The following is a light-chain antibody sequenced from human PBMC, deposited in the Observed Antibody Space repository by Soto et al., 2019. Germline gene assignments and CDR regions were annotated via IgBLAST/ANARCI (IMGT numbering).Light chain of an antibody. CDR2: EVN. CDR3: TSYASSNIWV. CDR1: SSDVGGYNY. V-gene: IGLV2-8*01. J-gene: IGLJ3*02. Sequence: QSALTQPPSASGSPGQSVTISCTGTSSDVGGYNYVSWYQQYPGKAPKLMIYEVNKRPSGVPDRFSGSKSGKTASLTVSGLQPEDEADYHCTSYASSNIWVFGGGTKVTVL.